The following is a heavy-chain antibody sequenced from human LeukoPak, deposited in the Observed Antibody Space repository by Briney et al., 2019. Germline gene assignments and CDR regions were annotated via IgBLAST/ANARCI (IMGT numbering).Heavy chain of an antibody. CDR2: INHSGST. J-gene: IGHJ4*02. CDR1: GGSFSSYY. CDR3: ARLVGATTLTDSFDY. V-gene: IGHV4-34*01. Sequence: SETLSLTCAAYGGSFSSYYWSWIRQPPGKGLEWIGEINHSGSTNYNPSLKSRVTISVDTSKNQFSLKLSSVTAADTAVYYCARLVGATTLTDSFDYWGQGTLVTVSS. D-gene: IGHD1-26*01.